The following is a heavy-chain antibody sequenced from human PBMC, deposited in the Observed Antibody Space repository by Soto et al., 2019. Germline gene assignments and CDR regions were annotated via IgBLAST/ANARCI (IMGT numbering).Heavy chain of an antibody. CDR3: AISNGGFGGLFVVPSEY. CDR1: GFTYESYA. CDR2: INSGGTVA. D-gene: IGHD3-16*02. Sequence: EVQLLESGGGLVQPGGSLRLSCAASGFTYESYAMSWVRQAPGKGLEWVSGINSGGTVAHYADSVKGRFAISRDNSKNTLSLEMNSLSDDDTGLYYCAISNGGFGGLFVVPSEYWGQGTLVTVSS. J-gene: IGHJ4*02. V-gene: IGHV3-23*01.